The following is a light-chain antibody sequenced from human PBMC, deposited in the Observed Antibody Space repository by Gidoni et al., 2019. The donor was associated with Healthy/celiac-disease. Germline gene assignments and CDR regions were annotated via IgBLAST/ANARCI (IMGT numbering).Light chain of an antibody. CDR1: KLGDKS. V-gene: IGLV3-1*01. CDR3: QAWDSSAADVV. Sequence: YELTQPPSVSGSPGQTATITCSGDKLGDKSASWYQQKPGQSPVLVIYQDNKRPSGIPERYSGSHSGNTATLTISGTQAMYEADYYCQAWDSSAADVVFGGGTKLTVL. CDR2: QDN. J-gene: IGLJ2*01.